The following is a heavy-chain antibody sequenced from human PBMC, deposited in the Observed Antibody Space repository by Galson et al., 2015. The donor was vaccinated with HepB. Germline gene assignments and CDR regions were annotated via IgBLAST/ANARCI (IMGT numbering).Heavy chain of an antibody. CDR1: EFTFEDFA. CDR2: ITSNSKKI. J-gene: IGHJ4*02. D-gene: IGHD3-16*01. V-gene: IGHV3-9*01. Sequence: SLRLSCAASEFTFEDFAMHWVRQPPGKGLEWVSSITSNSKKIDYADSVRGRFTVSRDNSKNSLYLHMDSLRPEDTAFYYCAKDKDPFMVTFGGIINYWGQGTLVTVSS. CDR3: AKDKDPFMVTFGGIINY.